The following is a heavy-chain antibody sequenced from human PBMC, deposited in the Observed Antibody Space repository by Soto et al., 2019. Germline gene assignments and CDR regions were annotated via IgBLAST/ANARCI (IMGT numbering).Heavy chain of an antibody. CDR2: ISPLFSTT. D-gene: IGHD6-13*01. CDR1: GDLFNNYA. J-gene: IGHJ4*02. Sequence: QVQLVQYGAEVKEPGSSVKVSCKATGDLFNNYAFNWMRQSPGQGLEWMGRISPLFSTTNYAQKFQGRVTIGADELTTIVYLEVSNLESEDTAMYYCAASSSVAAAGYFKFWGQGTPVTVPP. V-gene: IGHV1-69*01. CDR3: AASSSVAAAGYFKF.